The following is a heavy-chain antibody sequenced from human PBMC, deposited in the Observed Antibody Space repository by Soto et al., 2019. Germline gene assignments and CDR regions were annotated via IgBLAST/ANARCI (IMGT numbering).Heavy chain of an antibody. J-gene: IGHJ6*02. CDR2: ITSESSPL. V-gene: IGHV3-48*02. CDR3: ARVREVRKTYSSYYAMDV. D-gene: IGHD3-10*01. CDR1: GFGISSYS. Sequence: GGPLRLSCATTGFGISSYSLNWVPQAPGRGLEWVSYITSESSPLYYAESVKGRFTISRDNGRDSLYLQMNSLRDEDTAVYFCARVREVRKTYSSYYAMDVWAKGLRSPSP.